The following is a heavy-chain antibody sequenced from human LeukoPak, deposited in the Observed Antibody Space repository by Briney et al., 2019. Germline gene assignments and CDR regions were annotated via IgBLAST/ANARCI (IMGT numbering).Heavy chain of an antibody. D-gene: IGHD3-22*01. CDR1: GFTFDDYG. Sequence: TGGSLRLSCAAFGFTFDDYGMSWVRQAPGKGLEWVSGINWNGGSTGYADSVKGRFTISRDNAKNSLYLQMNSLRAEDTALYYCARDVYDSSGYRFDYWGQGTLVTVSS. CDR2: INWNGGST. J-gene: IGHJ4*02. CDR3: ARDVYDSSGYRFDY. V-gene: IGHV3-20*04.